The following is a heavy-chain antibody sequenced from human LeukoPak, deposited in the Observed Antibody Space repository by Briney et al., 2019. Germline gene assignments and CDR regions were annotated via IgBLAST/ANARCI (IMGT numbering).Heavy chain of an antibody. CDR1: GYTFINYG. Sequence: GASVKVSCKASGYTFINYGISWVRQAPGQGLEWMGWISAYNGNTNYAQKFQGRVTMTTDTSTSTAYMELRSLRSDDTAVYYCARDYYDSSGYYPNYYYLDYWGQGTLVTVSS. V-gene: IGHV1-18*01. CDR2: ISAYNGNT. J-gene: IGHJ4*02. D-gene: IGHD3-22*01. CDR3: ARDYYDSSGYYPNYYYLDY.